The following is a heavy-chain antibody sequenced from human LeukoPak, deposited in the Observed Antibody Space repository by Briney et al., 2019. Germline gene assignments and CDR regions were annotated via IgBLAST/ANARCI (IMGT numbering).Heavy chain of an antibody. Sequence: GASVKVSCKASGGTFSSYAISWVRQAPGQGLEWMGGIIPIFGTANYAQKFQGRVTITADESTSTAYMELSSLRSEDTAVYYCAIPWSSGYYWYYYYGMDVWGQGTTVTVSS. CDR1: GGTFSSYA. CDR2: IIPIFGTA. J-gene: IGHJ6*02. CDR3: AIPWSSGYYWYYYYGMDV. D-gene: IGHD3-22*01. V-gene: IGHV1-69*13.